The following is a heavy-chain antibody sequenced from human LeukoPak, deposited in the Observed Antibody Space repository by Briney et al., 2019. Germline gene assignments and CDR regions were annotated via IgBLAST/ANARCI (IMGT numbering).Heavy chain of an antibody. CDR2: ISSTGTYI. J-gene: IGHJ4*02. D-gene: IGHD5-18*01. V-gene: IGHV3-21*01. CDR1: GFTFSGYG. CDR3: ARPLSPGEYSYGFDY. Sequence: GGSLRLSCAASGFTFSGYGMHWVRQTPGKGLEWVSSISSTGTYIYYADSVKGRFTISRDNAKNSLYLQMNSLTAEDTAVYYCARPLSPGEYSYGFDYWGQGSLVTVSS.